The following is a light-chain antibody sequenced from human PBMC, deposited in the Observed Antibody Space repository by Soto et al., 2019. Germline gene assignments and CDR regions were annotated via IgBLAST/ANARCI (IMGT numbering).Light chain of an antibody. CDR3: SSYTSGSALYV. CDR1: SRDVSGYNS. CDR2: EVT. J-gene: IGLJ1*01. Sequence: QSVLTQPASVSGSPGQSITISCTGTSRDVSGYNSVSWYQQHPGKAPKLMIYEVTNRPSGVSNRFSGSKSGNTASLTISGLQAEDEADYYCSSYTSGSALYVFGTGTKLTVL. V-gene: IGLV2-14*01.